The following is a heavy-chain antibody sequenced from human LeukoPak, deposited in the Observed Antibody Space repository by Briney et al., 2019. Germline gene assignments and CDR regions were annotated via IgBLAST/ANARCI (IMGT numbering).Heavy chain of an antibody. Sequence: GGSLRLSCAASGFTFSSYEMDWVRQAPGKGLEWVSYISSSGSTIYYADSVKGRFTISRDNAKNSLYLQMNSLRAEDTAVYYCAREGGEWELLRTFDYWGQGTLVTVSS. CDR3: AREGGEWELLRTFDY. CDR2: ISSSGSTI. V-gene: IGHV3-48*03. CDR1: GFTFSSYE. D-gene: IGHD1-26*01. J-gene: IGHJ4*02.